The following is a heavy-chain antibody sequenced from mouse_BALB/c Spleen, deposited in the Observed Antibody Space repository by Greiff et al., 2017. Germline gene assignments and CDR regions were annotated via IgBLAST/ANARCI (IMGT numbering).Heavy chain of an antibody. Sequence: EVKVVESGGGLVQPGGSRKLSCAASGFTFSSFGMHWVRQAPEKGLEWVAYISSGSSTIYYADTVKGRFTISRDNPKNTLFLQMTSLRSEDTAMYYCARGEGSYDGYFDYWGQGTTLTVSS. V-gene: IGHV5-17*02. CDR3: ARGEGSYDGYFDY. CDR1: GFTFSSFG. D-gene: IGHD2-3*01. CDR2: ISSGSSTI. J-gene: IGHJ2*01.